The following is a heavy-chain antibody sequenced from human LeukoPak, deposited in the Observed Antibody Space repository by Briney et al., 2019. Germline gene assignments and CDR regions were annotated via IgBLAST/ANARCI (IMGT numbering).Heavy chain of an antibody. D-gene: IGHD2-15*01. CDR2: IYTSGST. V-gene: IGHV4-61*02. CDR3: ARVSVWICSGGSCYSGYYMDV. J-gene: IGHJ6*03. CDR1: GGSISSGSYY. Sequence: PSQTLSLTCTVSGGSISSGSYYWSWIRQPAGKGLEWIGRIYTSGSTNYNPSLKSRVTISVDTSKNQFSLKLSSVTAADTAVYYCARVSVWICSGGSCYSGYYMDVWGKGTTVTISS.